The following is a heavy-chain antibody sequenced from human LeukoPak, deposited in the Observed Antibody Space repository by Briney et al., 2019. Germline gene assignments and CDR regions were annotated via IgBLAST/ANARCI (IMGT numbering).Heavy chain of an antibody. V-gene: IGHV4-31*03. CDR1: GGSISSGGYY. D-gene: IGHD3-22*01. Sequence: PSQTLSLTCTVSGGSISSGGYYWSWIRQHPGKGLEWIGYIYYSGSTYYNPSLKSRVTISVDTSKNQFSLKLSSVTAADTAVYYCASYYDSGGYAFDYWGQGTLVTVSS. CDR2: IYYSGST. J-gene: IGHJ4*02. CDR3: ASYYDSGGYAFDY.